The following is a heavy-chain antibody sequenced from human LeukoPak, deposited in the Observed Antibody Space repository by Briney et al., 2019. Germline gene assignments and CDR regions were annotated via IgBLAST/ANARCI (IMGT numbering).Heavy chain of an antibody. CDR1: GYTFSNYW. D-gene: IGHD3-9*01. CDR2: IYPGDSNT. V-gene: IGHV5-51*01. Sequence: GESLKISCKASGYTFSNYWVGWVRQMPGKGLGWMGIIYPGDSNTRYSPSFEGQVLISADKSISTVYLHWGSLKASDTAMYFCARRGSLTSDAVDIWGQGTLVSV. J-gene: IGHJ3*02. CDR3: ARRGSLTSDAVDI.